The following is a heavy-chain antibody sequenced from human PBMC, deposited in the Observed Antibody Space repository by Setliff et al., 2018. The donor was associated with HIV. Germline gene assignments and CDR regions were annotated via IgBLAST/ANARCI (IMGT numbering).Heavy chain of an antibody. D-gene: IGHD2-2*01. Sequence: SETLSLTCTVSGGSISSHYWSWIRQPPGKGLEWIGNIYYSGSTNYHPSLKSRVTISVDTSKNQFSLKLSSVTAADTAVYYCARGSCFNTGCLDSWGQGALVTVSS. CDR3: ARGSCFNTGCLDS. CDR2: IYYSGST. V-gene: IGHV4-59*11. CDR1: GGSISSHY. J-gene: IGHJ4*02.